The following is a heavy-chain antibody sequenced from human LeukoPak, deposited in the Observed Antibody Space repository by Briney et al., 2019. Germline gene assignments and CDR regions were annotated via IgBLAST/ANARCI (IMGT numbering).Heavy chain of an antibody. CDR1: GFTFSSYA. CDR3: ARSVPDYTRFDF. CDR2: ISGSGGST. D-gene: IGHD4-11*01. J-gene: IGHJ4*02. V-gene: IGHV3-23*01. Sequence: PGGSLRLSCAASGFTFSSYAMSWVRQAPGKGLEWVSAISGSGGSTYYADSVKGRFTISTDNSKNTAYLQMNSLRVEDTALYYCARSVPDYTRFDFWGQGALVTVSS.